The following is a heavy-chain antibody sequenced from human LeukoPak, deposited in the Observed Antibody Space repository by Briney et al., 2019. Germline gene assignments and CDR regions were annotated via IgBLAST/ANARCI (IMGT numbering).Heavy chain of an antibody. CDR2: ISGSGGST. J-gene: IGHJ4*02. V-gene: IGHV3-23*01. Sequence: GGSLRLSCAASGFTFSIYAVSWVRQAPGKGLECVSVISGSGGSTYYADSVKGRFTISRDNSKNTLYLQMNSLRAEDTAVYYCAKGSSSSSRYYFDYWGQGTLVTVSS. CDR1: GFTFSIYA. D-gene: IGHD6-6*01. CDR3: AKGSSSSSRYYFDY.